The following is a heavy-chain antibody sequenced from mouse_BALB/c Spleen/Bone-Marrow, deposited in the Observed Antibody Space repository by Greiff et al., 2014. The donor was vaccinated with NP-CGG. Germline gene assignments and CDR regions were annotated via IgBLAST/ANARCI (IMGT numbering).Heavy chain of an antibody. CDR2: IPPGSGTT. Sequence: DLVKPGASVKLSCKASGYTFTSYWINWIKQRPGQGLEWIGRIPPGSGTTYYNEMFKGKATLNGDTSSTTAYIQPSSLSSEDSSVYFCARGSYYYGSSSPWFAYWGQGTLVTVSA. CDR1: GYTFTSYW. D-gene: IGHD1-1*01. CDR3: ARGSYYYGSSSPWFAY. J-gene: IGHJ3*01. V-gene: IGHV1S41*01.